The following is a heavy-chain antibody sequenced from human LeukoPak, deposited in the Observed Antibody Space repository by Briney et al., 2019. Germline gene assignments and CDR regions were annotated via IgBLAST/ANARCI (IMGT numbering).Heavy chain of an antibody. CDR2: ISDDGSIT. J-gene: IGHJ4*02. V-gene: IGHV3-74*03. CDR3: TRDLPVPSLVRGIIIYGLIDY. CDR1: GFTFSRDW. Sequence: GGSLRLSCAASGFTFSRDWMHWVRQAPGKGLVWVSRISDDGSITTYADSVQGRFTTSRDNAKSSLYLQMNSLRAEDTALYYCTRDLPVPSLVRGIIIYGLIDYWGQGTLVTVSS. D-gene: IGHD3-10*01.